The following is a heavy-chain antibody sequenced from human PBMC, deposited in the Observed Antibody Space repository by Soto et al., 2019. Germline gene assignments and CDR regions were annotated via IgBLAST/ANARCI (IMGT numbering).Heavy chain of an antibody. Sequence: GGSLRLSCVASGFAFWCDWMSWVRQSPGKGLEWVANIKQDGSKAQYLESVRGRFTISRDNSKNSVYLQMTSLRAEDTALYYCARDFYGGFSYGPGDSWGQGTLVTVSS. CDR1: GFAFWCDW. CDR2: IKQDGSKA. CDR3: ARDFYGGFSYGPGDS. D-gene: IGHD2-15*01. J-gene: IGHJ4*02. V-gene: IGHV3-7*01.